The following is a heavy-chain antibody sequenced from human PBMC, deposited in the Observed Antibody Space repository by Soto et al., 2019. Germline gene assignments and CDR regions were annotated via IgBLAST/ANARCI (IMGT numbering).Heavy chain of an antibody. J-gene: IGHJ6*03. D-gene: IGHD1-1*01. CDR2: MNPNSGNT. CDR3: ARRRSGTYYYYYYTDV. V-gene: IGHV1-8*01. CDR1: GYTFTSYD. Sequence: ASVKVSCKASGYTFTSYDINWVRQATGQGLEWMGWMNPNSGNTGYAQKFQGRVTMTRNTSISTAYMELSSLRSEDTAVYYCARRRSGTYYYYYYTDVWGKGTTVTGSS.